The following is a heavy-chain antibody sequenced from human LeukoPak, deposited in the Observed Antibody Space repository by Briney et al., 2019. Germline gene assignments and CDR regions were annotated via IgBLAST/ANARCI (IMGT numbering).Heavy chain of an antibody. CDR1: GGSVSGGSYY. D-gene: IGHD3-22*01. CDR3: VARDYYDSSGSNAFDI. J-gene: IGHJ3*02. V-gene: IGHV4-61*01. CDR2: IYYSGST. Sequence: SETLSLTCTVSGGSVSGGSYYWSWIRQPPGKGLEWIGYIYYSGSTNYNPSLKSRVTISVDTSKNQFSLKLSSVTAADTAVYYCVARDYYDSSGSNAFDIWGQGTMVTVSS.